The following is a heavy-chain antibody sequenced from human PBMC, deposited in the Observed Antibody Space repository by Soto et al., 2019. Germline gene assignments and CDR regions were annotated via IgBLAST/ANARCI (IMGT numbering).Heavy chain of an antibody. CDR1: SGSISSSNW. CDR3: AIGGYSLPTVAFDI. V-gene: IGHV4-4*02. Sequence: QVQLQESGPGLVKPSGTLSLTCAVSSGSISSSNWWSWVRQPPGKGLEWIGEIYHSGRTNYNPSLKSRVTISVDKSKPQFSRKLSSVTAADSAGDYCAIGGYSLPTVAFDIWGQGTMVTVSS. J-gene: IGHJ3*02. D-gene: IGHD3-22*01. CDR2: IYHSGRT.